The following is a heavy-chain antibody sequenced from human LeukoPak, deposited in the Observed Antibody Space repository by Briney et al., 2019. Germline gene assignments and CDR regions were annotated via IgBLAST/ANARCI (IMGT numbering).Heavy chain of an antibody. J-gene: IGHJ6*02. CDR1: GGSFSGYY. CDR2: INHSGST. CDR3: ARYRKTYYDFWSGFGVGMDV. V-gene: IGHV4-34*01. Sequence: SETLSLTCAVYGGSFSGYYWSWIRQPPGKGLEWIGEINHSGSTNYNPSLKSRVTISVDTSKNQFSLKLSSVTAADTAVYYCARYRKTYYDFWSGFGVGMDVWGQGTTVTVSS. D-gene: IGHD3-3*01.